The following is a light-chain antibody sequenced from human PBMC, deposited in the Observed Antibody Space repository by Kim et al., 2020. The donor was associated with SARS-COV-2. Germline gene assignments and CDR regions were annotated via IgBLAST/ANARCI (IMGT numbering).Light chain of an antibody. J-gene: IGKJ1*01. V-gene: IGKV3-20*01. CDR3: QQYGSSPRT. CDR2: GAS. CDR1: QSVSTNY. Sequence: EIVLTQSPGTLSLSPGERATPSCRASQSVSTNYLAWYQQKPGQAPRLLIYGASTRATGIPDRFSGSGSGTDFTLTINRLEPEDFAVYYCQQYGSSPRTFGQGTKVDIK.